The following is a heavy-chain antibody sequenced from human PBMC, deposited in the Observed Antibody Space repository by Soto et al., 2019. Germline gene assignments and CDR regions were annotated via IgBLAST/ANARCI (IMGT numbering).Heavy chain of an antibody. J-gene: IGHJ3*02. CDR3: ARPPNFDWLLVPDAFDI. CDR2: ISYDGSNK. CDR1: GFTFSIYA. D-gene: IGHD3-9*01. V-gene: IGHV3-30-3*01. Sequence: GGSLRLSCAASGFTFSIYAMHWVRHAPGKGLEWVAVISYDGSNKYYADSVKGRFTISRDNSKNTLYLQMNSLRAEDTAVYYCARPPNFDWLLVPDAFDIWGQGTMVTVSS.